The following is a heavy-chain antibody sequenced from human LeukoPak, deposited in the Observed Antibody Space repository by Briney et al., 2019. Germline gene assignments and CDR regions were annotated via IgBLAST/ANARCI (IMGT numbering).Heavy chain of an antibody. Sequence: GGSLRLSCAASGFTFSSRAMHWVRQVPGKGLEWVAVISYDGSDKYYADSVKGRFTISRDSPKNTLYLQMNSLRAENTAVYHCAKSIYGSGRYMGFDYWGQGTLVTVSS. CDR2: ISYDGSDK. CDR3: AKSIYGSGRYMGFDY. V-gene: IGHV3-30-3*02. J-gene: IGHJ4*02. D-gene: IGHD3-10*01. CDR1: GFTFSSRA.